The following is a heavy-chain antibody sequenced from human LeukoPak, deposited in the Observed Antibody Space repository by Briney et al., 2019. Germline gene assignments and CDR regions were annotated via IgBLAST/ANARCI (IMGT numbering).Heavy chain of an antibody. CDR3: ARRGYSSSWIDY. Sequence: SETLSLTCTVSGGSISTYYWSWIRQPPGKGLEWIGEINHSGSTNYNPSLKSRVTISVDTSKNQFSLKLSSVTAADTAVYYCARRGYSSSWIDYWGQGTLVTVSS. CDR1: GGSISTYY. CDR2: INHSGST. D-gene: IGHD6-13*01. V-gene: IGHV4-34*01. J-gene: IGHJ4*02.